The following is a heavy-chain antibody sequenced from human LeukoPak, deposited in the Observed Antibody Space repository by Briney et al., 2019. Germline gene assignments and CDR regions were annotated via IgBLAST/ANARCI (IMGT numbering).Heavy chain of an antibody. V-gene: IGHV1-46*01. CDR3: ARGGIVDAGPFDY. CDR1: GYTYTRYY. Sequence: ASAKVSCKASGYTYTRYYVHWVRQASGQWLEWMGIINPTGGATHYAQKFEGRVTMTRDTSTSTVYMELSSLRSEDTAVYYCARGGIVDAGPFDYWGQGTQVTVSS. CDR2: INPTGGAT. J-gene: IGHJ4*02. D-gene: IGHD6-13*01.